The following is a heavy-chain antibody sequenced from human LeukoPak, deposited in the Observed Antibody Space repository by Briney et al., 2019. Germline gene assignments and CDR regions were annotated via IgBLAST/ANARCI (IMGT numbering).Heavy chain of an antibody. D-gene: IGHD2-21*02. V-gene: IGHV4-59*01. CDR2: ISYSGII. CDR3: ARGPQRGGDGWADVD. CDR1: GGSIRNYY. Sequence: SETLSLTCSVSGGSIRNYYWSWIRQPPGKGLEWIGYISYSGIINYNPSLKSRVTISLDTSKNQFSLNVKSVTAADTAVYYCARGPQRGGDGWADVDWGQGTLVTVSS. J-gene: IGHJ4*02.